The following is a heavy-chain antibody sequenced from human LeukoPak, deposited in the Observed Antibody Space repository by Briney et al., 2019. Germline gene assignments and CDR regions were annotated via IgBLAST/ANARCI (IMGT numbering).Heavy chain of an antibody. D-gene: IGHD3-10*02. Sequence: ASAKVSCKASGYTFTSFGISWVRQAPGQGLEWMGWISTYNGNINYAEKFQGRVTMTTDTSTSTAYMELRSLRSDDTAVYYCAELGITMIGGVWGKGTTVTISS. CDR3: AELGITMIGGV. V-gene: IGHV1-18*01. CDR1: GYTFTSFG. CDR2: ISTYNGNI. J-gene: IGHJ6*04.